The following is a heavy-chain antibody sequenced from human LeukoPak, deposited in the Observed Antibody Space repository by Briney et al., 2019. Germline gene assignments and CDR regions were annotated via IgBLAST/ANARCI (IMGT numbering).Heavy chain of an antibody. CDR2: IHYTGST. V-gene: IGHV4-59*01. Sequence: SETLSLTCLVSGGSISGSHWSWIRQPPGKGLEWIGYIHYTGSTDYNPSLRSRVTLSIDMSKNQFSLRLSSVTAADTAVYYCAREAAAVGGAYFNHFDYWGQGTLVTVSS. J-gene: IGHJ4*02. D-gene: IGHD1-26*01. CDR1: GGSISGSH. CDR3: AREAAAVGGAYFNHFDY.